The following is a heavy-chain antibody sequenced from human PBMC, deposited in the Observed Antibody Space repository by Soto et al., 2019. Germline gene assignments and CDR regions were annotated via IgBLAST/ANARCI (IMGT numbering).Heavy chain of an antibody. J-gene: IGHJ6*02. Sequence: SETLSLTCAVYGGSFSGYYWSWIRQPPGKGLEWIGEINHSGSTNYNPALKSRVTISVDTSKNQFSLKLSSVTAADTAVYYCASKVLRFLEWFPQRNYYYGMDVWGQGTTVTVSS. D-gene: IGHD3-3*01. CDR2: INHSGST. V-gene: IGHV4-34*01. CDR3: ASKVLRFLEWFPQRNYYYGMDV. CDR1: GGSFSGYY.